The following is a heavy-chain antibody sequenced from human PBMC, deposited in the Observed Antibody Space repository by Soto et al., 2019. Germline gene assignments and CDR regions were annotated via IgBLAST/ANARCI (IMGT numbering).Heavy chain of an antibody. CDR2: IYYSGST. CDR3: ARAGGGNWNTEGWFDP. D-gene: IGHD1-20*01. CDR1: GGSISSGGYY. J-gene: IGHJ5*02. Sequence: SSETLSLTCTVSGGSISSGGYYWSWIRQHPGKGLEWIGYIYYSGSTYYNPSLKSRVTISVDTSKNQFSLKLSSVTAADTAVYYCARAGGGNWNTEGWFDPWGQGTLVTVSS. V-gene: IGHV4-31*03.